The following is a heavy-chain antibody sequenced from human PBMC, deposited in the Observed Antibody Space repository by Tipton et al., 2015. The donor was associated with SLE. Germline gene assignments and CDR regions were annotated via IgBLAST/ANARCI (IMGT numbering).Heavy chain of an antibody. J-gene: IGHJ4*02. V-gene: IGHV4-61*09. Sequence: TLSLTCTVSGDSISSGRHYWSWIRQPAGKGLEWIGHIYENGGTNYNPSLRSRVTMSVDTSKNQLSLNLGSLTAADTAIYYCARVHAAGDYDSSGFSNWGQGALVTVSS. CDR3: ARVHAAGDYDSSGFSN. D-gene: IGHD3-22*01. CDR1: GDSISSGRHY. CDR2: IYENGGT.